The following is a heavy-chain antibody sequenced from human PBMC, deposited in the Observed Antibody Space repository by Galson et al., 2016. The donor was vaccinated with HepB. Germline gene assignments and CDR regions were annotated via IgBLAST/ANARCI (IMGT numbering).Heavy chain of an antibody. CDR2: IYWNDDT. J-gene: IGHJ5*02. D-gene: IGHD3-10*01. V-gene: IGHV2-5*01. Sequence: PALVKPTQTLTLTCAFSGFSLSTSGEGVAWIRQTPGKALEWLALIYWNDDTRYSPSLRSRLTITKDTSKNQVVLTMTNMDPVDTATYYCAREISGSYGRGNWLDPWGQGTLVTVTS. CDR1: GFSLSTSGEG. CDR3: AREISGSYGRGNWLDP.